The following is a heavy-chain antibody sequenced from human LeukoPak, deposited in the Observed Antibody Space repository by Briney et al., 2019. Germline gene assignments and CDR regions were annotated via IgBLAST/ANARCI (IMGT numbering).Heavy chain of an antibody. J-gene: IGHJ6*03. CDR1: GGSISSGDYY. Sequence: PSQTLSLTCTVSGGSISSGDYYWRWIRQPPGKGLEWIGYIYYSGSTYYNPSLKSRVTISADTSKNQFSLKLSSVTAADTAVYYCARDRYDILTGYLGYMDVWGKGTTVTVSS. CDR2: IYYSGST. CDR3: ARDRYDILTGYLGYMDV. D-gene: IGHD3-9*01. V-gene: IGHV4-30-4*08.